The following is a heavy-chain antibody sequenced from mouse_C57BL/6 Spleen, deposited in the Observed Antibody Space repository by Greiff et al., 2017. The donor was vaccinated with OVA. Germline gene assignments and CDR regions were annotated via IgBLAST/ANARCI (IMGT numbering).Heavy chain of an antibody. CDR1: GYTFTDYY. CDR2: INPNNGGT. Sequence: VQLQQSGPELVKPGASVKISCKASGYTFTDYYMNWVKQSHGKSLEWIGDINPNNGGTSYNQKFKGKATLTVDKSSSTAYMELRSLTSEDSAVYYCARYGSSYGYAMDYWGQGTSVTVSS. CDR3: ARYGSSYGYAMDY. D-gene: IGHD1-1*01. V-gene: IGHV1-26*01. J-gene: IGHJ4*01.